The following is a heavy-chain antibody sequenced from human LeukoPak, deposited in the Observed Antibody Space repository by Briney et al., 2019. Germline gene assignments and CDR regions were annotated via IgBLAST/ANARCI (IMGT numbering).Heavy chain of an antibody. V-gene: IGHV3-30*18. Sequence: PGGSLRLSCAASEFTFSKYGMHRVRQAPGKGLEWVASISFDINDRKYAESVRGRFTISRDNSKNTLYLQMNSLRAEDTAVYYCAKEYSGSFSPFPSYFDYWGQGTLVTVSS. CDR2: ISFDINDR. CDR1: EFTFSKYG. J-gene: IGHJ4*02. D-gene: IGHD1-26*01. CDR3: AKEYSGSFSPFPSYFDY.